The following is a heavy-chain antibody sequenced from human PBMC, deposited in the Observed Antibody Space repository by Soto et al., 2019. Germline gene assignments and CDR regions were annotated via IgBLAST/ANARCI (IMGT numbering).Heavy chain of an antibody. CDR3: ARHDRGYDILMYNWFAP. J-gene: IGHJ5*02. D-gene: IGHD3-9*01. Sequence: PSETLSLTCTVSGGSISSSSYYWGWIRQPPGKGLEWIGSIYYSGSTYYNPSLKSRVTISVDTSKNQFSLKLSSVTAADTAVYYCARHDRGYDILMYNWFAPWGQGTLVTVSS. CDR2: IYYSGST. V-gene: IGHV4-39*01. CDR1: GGSISSSSYY.